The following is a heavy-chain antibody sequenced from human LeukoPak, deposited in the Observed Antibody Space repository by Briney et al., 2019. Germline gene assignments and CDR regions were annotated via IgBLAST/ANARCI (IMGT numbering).Heavy chain of an antibody. CDR2: VYYSGST. D-gene: IGHD3-22*01. V-gene: IGHV4-59*12. Sequence: PAETLFLTCTVSGDFITAYYWSWLRQPPGKGLEWIGYVYYSGSTEYNPSLRSRVTISLEMSKHQFSLNLTSVTAADTAMYYCARRTMVYYYDSSGYYAYWGQGTLVTVSS. CDR1: GDFITAYY. CDR3: ARRTMVYYYDSSGYYAY. J-gene: IGHJ4*02.